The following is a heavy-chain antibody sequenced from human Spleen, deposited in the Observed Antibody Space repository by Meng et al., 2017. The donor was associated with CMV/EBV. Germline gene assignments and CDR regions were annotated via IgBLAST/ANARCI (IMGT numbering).Heavy chain of an antibody. V-gene: IGHV3-7*04. CDR3: ARVAAAGRGMDV. Sequence: GESLKISCAASGFTFSSHLMTWVRQAPGKGLEWVANINQDGSQKNYVDSVKGRFTISRDNAKNSLFLQMNSLRAEDTAVYYCARVAAAGRGMDVWGQGTTVTVSS. D-gene: IGHD6-13*01. CDR1: GFTFSSHL. CDR2: INQDGSQK. J-gene: IGHJ6*02.